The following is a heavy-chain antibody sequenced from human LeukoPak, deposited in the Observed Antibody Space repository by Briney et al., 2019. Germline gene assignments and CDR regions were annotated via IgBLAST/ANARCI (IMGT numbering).Heavy chain of an antibody. J-gene: IGHJ6*03. CDR1: GYSISSGYY. CDR2: VDHTGST. CDR3: ARGRVASSTWYSTYYYFFYRDF. Sequence: SETLSLTCTVSGYSISSGYYWGWIRQPPGKGLEWIEYVDHTGSTKFHPSLNGRRRISRDTSNNFFSLRLRSVTAADTAVYFCARGRVASSTWYSTYYYFFYRDFWGKGTTVTVSS. V-gene: IGHV4-38-2*02. D-gene: IGHD4-11*01.